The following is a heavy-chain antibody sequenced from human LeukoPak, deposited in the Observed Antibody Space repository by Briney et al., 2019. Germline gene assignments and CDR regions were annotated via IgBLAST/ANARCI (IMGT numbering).Heavy chain of an antibody. CDR3: AVGPDVGGVGFDY. CDR2: INPNSGGT. D-gene: IGHD3-16*01. CDR1: GYTFTGYY. J-gene: IGHJ4*02. V-gene: IGHV1-2*02. Sequence: GASVKVSCKASGYTFTGYYMHWVRQAPGQGLEWMGWINPNSGGTNYAQKFQGRVTMTRDTSISTAYMELSRLRSDDTAVYYCAVGPDVGGVGFDYWGQGTLVTVSS.